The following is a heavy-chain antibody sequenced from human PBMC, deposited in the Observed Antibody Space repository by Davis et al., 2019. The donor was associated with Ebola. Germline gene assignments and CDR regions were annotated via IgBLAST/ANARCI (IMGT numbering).Heavy chain of an antibody. Sequence: GESLKISCAASGFTFSSYSMNWVRQAPGKGLEWVSSISSSSSYIYYADSVKGRFTISRDNAKNSLYLQMNSLRAEDTALYYCAKDGNLFYSSSWGSYFDYWGQGTLVTVSS. V-gene: IGHV3-21*04. D-gene: IGHD6-13*01. J-gene: IGHJ4*02. CDR3: AKDGNLFYSSSWGSYFDY. CDR1: GFTFSSYS. CDR2: ISSSSSYI.